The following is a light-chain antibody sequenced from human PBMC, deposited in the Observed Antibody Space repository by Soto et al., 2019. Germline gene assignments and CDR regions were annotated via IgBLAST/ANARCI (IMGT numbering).Light chain of an antibody. V-gene: IGKV1-5*01. Sequence: DTQMTQSPATLSASVGDRVTITCRASQSISSWLAWYQQKPGKVPKLLIDDASSLESGVPSRFSGSGSGTEFTLTISSLQPYDFATYYCQQYNTYPWTFGQGTKVDIK. CDR2: DAS. J-gene: IGKJ1*01. CDR3: QQYNTYPWT. CDR1: QSISSW.